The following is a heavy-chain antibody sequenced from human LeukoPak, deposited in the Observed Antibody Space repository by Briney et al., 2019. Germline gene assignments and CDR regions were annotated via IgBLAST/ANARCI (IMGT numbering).Heavy chain of an antibody. D-gene: IGHD1-26*01. CDR1: GFTFSSYA. Sequence: PGGSLRLSCAASGFTFSSYAMSWVRQAPGKGLEWGSAISGSGGSTYYADSVKGRLTISRDNSKNTLYLQMNSLRAEDTAVYYCAKYRDSGSYLSAFDIWGQGTMVTVSS. CDR2: ISGSGGST. V-gene: IGHV3-23*01. J-gene: IGHJ3*02. CDR3: AKYRDSGSYLSAFDI.